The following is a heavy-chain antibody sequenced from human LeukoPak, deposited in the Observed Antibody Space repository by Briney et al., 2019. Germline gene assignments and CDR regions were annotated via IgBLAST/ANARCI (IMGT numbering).Heavy chain of an antibody. CDR3: ASPPGGIADYYYGMDV. V-gene: IGHV1-69*13. Sequence: ASVKVSCKASGGTFSSYAISWVRQAPGQGLEWMGGIIPIFGTANYAQKFLGRVTITADESTSTAYMELSSLRSEDTAVYYCASPPGGIADYYYGMDVWGQGTTVTVSS. CDR2: IIPIFGTA. J-gene: IGHJ6*02. CDR1: GGTFSSYA. D-gene: IGHD6-13*01.